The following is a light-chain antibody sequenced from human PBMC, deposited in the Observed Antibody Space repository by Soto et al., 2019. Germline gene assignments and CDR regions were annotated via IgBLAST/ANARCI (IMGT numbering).Light chain of an antibody. Sequence: DIQMTQSPSSLSASVGDRVTITCRASQNIRNYLNWYQQKPGKAPKLLIYAASSLQSGVPSRFSGSRSGTDFTLTISSLQPEDFATYYCQQSYSTPPAFGQGNKVAIK. CDR3: QQSYSTPPA. J-gene: IGKJ1*01. V-gene: IGKV1-39*01. CDR1: QNIRNY. CDR2: AAS.